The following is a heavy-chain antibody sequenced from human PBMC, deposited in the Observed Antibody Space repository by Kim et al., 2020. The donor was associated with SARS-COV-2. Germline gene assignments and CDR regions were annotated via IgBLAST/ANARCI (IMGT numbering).Heavy chain of an antibody. J-gene: IGHJ4*02. CDR2: INTNTGNP. D-gene: IGHD2-2*01. CDR3: ARVSRGVVVPALDY. V-gene: IGHV7-4-1*02. CDR1: GYTFTSYA. Sequence: ASVKVSCKASGYTFTSYARNWVRQAPGQGLEWMGWINTNTGNPTYAQGFTGRFVFSLDTSVSTAYLQISSLKAEDTAVYYCARVSRGVVVPALDYWGQGTLVTVSS.